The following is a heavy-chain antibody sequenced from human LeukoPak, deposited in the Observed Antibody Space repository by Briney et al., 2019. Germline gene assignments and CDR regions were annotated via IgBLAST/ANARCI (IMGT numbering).Heavy chain of an antibody. CDR3: ARLGVPGLVVVSLYYYYYGMDV. Sequence: ASVKVSCKASGYTFTVYYMHWVRQAPGQGLEWMGWINPNSGGTNYAQKFQGRVTMTRDTAISTAYMELSRLRSDDTAVYYCARLGVPGLVVVSLYYYYYGMDVWGQGTTVTVSS. V-gene: IGHV1-2*02. J-gene: IGHJ6*02. D-gene: IGHD2-8*02. CDR1: GYTFTVYY. CDR2: INPNSGGT.